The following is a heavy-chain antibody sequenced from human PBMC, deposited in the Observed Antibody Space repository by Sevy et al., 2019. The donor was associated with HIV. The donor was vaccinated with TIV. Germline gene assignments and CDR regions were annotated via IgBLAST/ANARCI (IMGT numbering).Heavy chain of an antibody. Sequence: GGSLRLSCAASGFTFSSYDMNWVRQAPGKGLEWVSYISSSSSNIYYADSVKGRFTISRDNAKNSLYVQMNSLRAEDTAVYYCAKGITMIVVVSFDYWGQGTLVTVSS. CDR1: GFTFSSYD. CDR2: ISSSSSNI. V-gene: IGHV3-48*01. CDR3: AKGITMIVVVSFDY. J-gene: IGHJ4*02. D-gene: IGHD3-22*01.